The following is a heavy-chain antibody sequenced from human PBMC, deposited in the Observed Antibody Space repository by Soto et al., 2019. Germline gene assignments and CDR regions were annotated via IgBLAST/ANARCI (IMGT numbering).Heavy chain of an antibody. Sequence: QGQLVQSGGEVTKPGASVKVSCKASGYTFTRYGISWVRQAPGQGLEWMGWISGYNGDTKYAQKFKGRVNMTVDTSTTTAYMELRSLTSDDRAVYYCAKNGQPPYYYYGMDVWGQGTTVTVSS. V-gene: IGHV1-18*01. J-gene: IGHJ6*02. CDR2: ISGYNGDT. D-gene: IGHD2-8*01. CDR3: AKNGQPPYYYYGMDV. CDR1: GYTFTRYG.